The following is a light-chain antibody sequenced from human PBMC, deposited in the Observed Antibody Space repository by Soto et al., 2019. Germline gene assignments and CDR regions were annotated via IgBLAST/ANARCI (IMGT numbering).Light chain of an antibody. CDR3: QQGGNWPLT. J-gene: IGKJ5*01. V-gene: IGKV1D-13*01. CDR1: QGISSA. Sequence: ASQLTQSPSSLSASVGDSVTITCRASQGISSALAWYQQTPGRAPKLVIYDASTLASGVPSRFSGSRSGTDFTLTISSLEPEDFAVYYCQQGGNWPLTFGQGTRLEIK. CDR2: DAS.